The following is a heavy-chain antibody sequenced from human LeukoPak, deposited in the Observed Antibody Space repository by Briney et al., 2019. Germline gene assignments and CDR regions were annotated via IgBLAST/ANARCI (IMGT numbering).Heavy chain of an antibody. CDR3: ARDAGYCSGGSCYPGQFDY. J-gene: IGHJ4*02. CDR1: GFTFSSYG. CDR2: ISYDGSNK. V-gene: IGHV3-30*03. D-gene: IGHD2-15*01. Sequence: GGSLRLSCAASGFTFSSYGMHWVRQAPGKGLEWVALISYDGSNKYYADSVKGRFTISRDNSKNTLYLQMNSLRAEDTAVYYCARDAGYCSGGSCYPGQFDYWGQGTLVTVSS.